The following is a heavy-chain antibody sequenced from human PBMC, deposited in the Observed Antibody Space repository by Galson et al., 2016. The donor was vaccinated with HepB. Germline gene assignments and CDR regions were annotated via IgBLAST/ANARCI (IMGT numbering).Heavy chain of an antibody. Sequence: SLRLSCAASGFTFSSYSMNWVRQAPGKGLEWVSSISSSSYIYYADSVKGRFTISRDNAKHSLYLQMNSLRAEDAAVYYCARTKLQLLYYFDYWGQGTLVTVSS. D-gene: IGHD5-18*01. V-gene: IGHV3-21*01. CDR2: ISSSSYI. CDR1: GFTFSSYS. J-gene: IGHJ4*02. CDR3: ARTKLQLLYYFDY.